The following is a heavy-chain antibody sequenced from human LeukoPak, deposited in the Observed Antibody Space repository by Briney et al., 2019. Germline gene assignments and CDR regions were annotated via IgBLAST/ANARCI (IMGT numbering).Heavy chain of an antibody. V-gene: IGHV4-59*01. CDR1: GGSISSYY. Sequence: SETLSLTCTVSGGSISSYYWNWIRQPPGKGLEWIGSIHYSGSTNYNPSLMSRVTMSVDTSKNQVSLRLSSVTAADTAVYYCARHRYYYDSSGYYYQPWGQGTLVTVSS. CDR3: ARHRYYYDSSGYYYQP. D-gene: IGHD3-22*01. CDR2: IHYSGST. J-gene: IGHJ5*02.